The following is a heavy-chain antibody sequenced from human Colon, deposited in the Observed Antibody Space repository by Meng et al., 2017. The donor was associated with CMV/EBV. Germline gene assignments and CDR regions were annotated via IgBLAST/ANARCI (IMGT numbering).Heavy chain of an antibody. CDR3: ARGEGSGYYDFWSGYYPGGYFDY. V-gene: IGHV3-74*01. D-gene: IGHD3-3*01. J-gene: IGHJ4*02. Sequence: WKRWVRQAPGKGLVWVSRINSDGSSTSYADSVKGRFTISRDNAKNTLYLQMNSLRAEDTAVYYCARGEGSGYYDFWSGYYPGGYFDYWGQGTLVTVSS. CDR2: INSDGSST. CDR1: W.